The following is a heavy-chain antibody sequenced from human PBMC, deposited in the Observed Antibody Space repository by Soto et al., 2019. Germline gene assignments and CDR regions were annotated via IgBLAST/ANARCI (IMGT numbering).Heavy chain of an antibody. V-gene: IGHV3-33*01. CDR3: ARAAYYYGSGDSVMDV. J-gene: IGHJ6*02. D-gene: IGHD3-10*01. CDR2: IWYDGSNK. CDR1: GFTFSSYG. Sequence: GGSLRLSCAASGFTFSSYGMHRVRQAPGKGLEWVAVIWYDGSNKYYADSVKGRFTISRDNSKNTLYLQMNSLRAEDTAVYYCARAAYYYGSGDSVMDVWGQGTTVTVSS.